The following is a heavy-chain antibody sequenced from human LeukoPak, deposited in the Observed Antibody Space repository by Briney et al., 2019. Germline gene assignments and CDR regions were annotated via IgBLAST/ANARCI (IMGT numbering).Heavy chain of an antibody. Sequence: SETLSLTCTVSGGSISSYYWSWIRQPPGKGLEWIGYIYYSGSTNYNPSLKSRVTISVDTSKNQFSLKLSSVTAADTAVYYCATSLREQWLVPPRYWGQGTLVTVSS. CDR3: ATSLREQWLVPPRY. CDR2: IYYSGST. CDR1: GGSISSYY. V-gene: IGHV4-59*01. J-gene: IGHJ4*02. D-gene: IGHD6-19*01.